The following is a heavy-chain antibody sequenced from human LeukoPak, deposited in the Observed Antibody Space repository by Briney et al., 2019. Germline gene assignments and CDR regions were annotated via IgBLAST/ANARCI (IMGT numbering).Heavy chain of an antibody. D-gene: IGHD6-13*01. CDR3: ASGGSGIAVAEPFDY. V-gene: IGHV1-69*06. Sequence: SVKVSCKASGGTFSSYAISWVRQAPGQGLEWMGGIIPIFGTANYAQKFQGRVTITADKSTSTAYMELSSLRSEDTAVYYCASGGSGIAVAEPFDYWGQGTLVTVSS. J-gene: IGHJ4*02. CDR2: IIPIFGTA. CDR1: GGTFSSYA.